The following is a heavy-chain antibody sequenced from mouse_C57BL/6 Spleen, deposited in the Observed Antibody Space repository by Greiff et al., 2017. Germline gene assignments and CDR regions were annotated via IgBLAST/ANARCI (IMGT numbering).Heavy chain of an antibody. CDR2: INPDSSTI. J-gene: IGHJ1*03. Sequence: EVKLLESGGGLVQPGGSLQLSCAASGIDFSRYWMSWVRRAPGKGLEWIGEINPDSSTINYAPSLKDKFIISRDNAKNTLYLQMSKVRSEDTALYYCARHYDYDYWYFDVWGTGTTVTVSS. CDR1: GIDFSRYW. D-gene: IGHD2-4*01. V-gene: IGHV4-1*01. CDR3: ARHYDYDYWYFDV.